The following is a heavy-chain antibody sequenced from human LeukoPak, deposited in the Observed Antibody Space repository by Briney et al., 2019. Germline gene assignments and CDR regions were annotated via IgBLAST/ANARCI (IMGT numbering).Heavy chain of an antibody. CDR2: VFYSGRT. V-gene: IGHV4-59*01. D-gene: IGHD3-10*01. Sequence: SETLSLTCTVSGGSISSYYWSWIRQPPGKGLEWVGYVFYSGRTSYSPSLKTRVTISLDTSKNQFSLKLTSVTAADTAVYYCARGVRGDDYFDSWGQGTLVTVSS. CDR1: GGSISSYY. CDR3: ARGVRGDDYFDS. J-gene: IGHJ4*02.